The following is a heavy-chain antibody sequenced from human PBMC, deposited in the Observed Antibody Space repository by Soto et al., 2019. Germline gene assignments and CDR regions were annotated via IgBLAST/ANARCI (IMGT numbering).Heavy chain of an antibody. CDR3: AANDFWSGYSSNYYYYYGMDV. D-gene: IGHD3-3*01. CDR2: IVVGSGNT. Sequence: SVTVSCKASGFTFTSSAVQWVRQARGQRLEWIGWIVVGSGNTNYAQKFQERVTITRDMSTSTAYMELSSLRSEDTAVYYCAANDFWSGYSSNYYYYYGMDVWGQGTTVTVS. V-gene: IGHV1-58*01. CDR1: GFTFTSSA. J-gene: IGHJ6*02.